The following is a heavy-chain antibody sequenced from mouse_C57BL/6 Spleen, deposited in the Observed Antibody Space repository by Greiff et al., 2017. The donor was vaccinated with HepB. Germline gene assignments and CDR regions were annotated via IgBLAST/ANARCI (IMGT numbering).Heavy chain of an antibody. CDR1: GFSLTSYG. D-gene: IGHD1-1*01. CDR2: IWSGGST. J-gene: IGHJ4*01. CDR3: ARSHYYGSSYDAMDY. Sequence: VKLEESGPGLVQPSQSLSITCTVSGFSLTSYGVHWVRQSPGKGLEWLGVIWSGGSTDYNAALISRLRNSKDNSKSQVFFKMNSLQADDTAIYYCARSHYYGSSYDAMDYWGQGTSVTVSS. V-gene: IGHV2-2*01.